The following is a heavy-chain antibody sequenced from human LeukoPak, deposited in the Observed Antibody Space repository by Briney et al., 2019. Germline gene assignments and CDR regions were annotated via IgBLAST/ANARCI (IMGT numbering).Heavy chain of an antibody. D-gene: IGHD3-22*01. Sequence: PGGSLRLSCAASGFTFSSYWMHWVRQAPGKGLAWVSRINTDGSSTSFADSVKGRFTISRDNAKNTLYLQMNSLRAEDTAVYYCARVYYYDSSGYYSENFDYWGQGTLVTVSS. CDR1: GFTFSSYW. CDR2: INTDGSST. J-gene: IGHJ4*02. CDR3: ARVYYYDSSGYYSENFDY. V-gene: IGHV3-74*01.